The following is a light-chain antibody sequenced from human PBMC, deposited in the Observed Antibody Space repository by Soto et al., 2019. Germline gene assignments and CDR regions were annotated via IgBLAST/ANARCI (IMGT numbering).Light chain of an antibody. CDR2: DAS. CDR3: QQRSNWPVT. J-gene: IGKJ1*01. V-gene: IGKV3-11*01. CDR1: QSVSTY. Sequence: EIVLTQSPATLSLSPGERATLSCRTSQSVSTYLAWYHQKPGQAPRLLIYDASSRATGIPARFSGSGSGTEFTLTISSLEPEDFAVYYRQQRSNWPVTFGQGTRVEIK.